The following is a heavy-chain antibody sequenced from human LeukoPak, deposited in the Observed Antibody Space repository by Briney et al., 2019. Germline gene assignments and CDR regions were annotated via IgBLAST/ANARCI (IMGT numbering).Heavy chain of an antibody. Sequence: GASVKVSCKASGYTFTSYGISWVRQAPGQGLEWMGWIGAYHGNTNYAQKLQGRVTMTTDTSTSTAYMELRSLRSDDTAVYYCARDLYSSSWYDSYWFDPWGQGTLVTVSS. CDR2: IGAYHGNT. V-gene: IGHV1-18*01. CDR3: ARDLYSSSWYDSYWFDP. CDR1: GYTFTSYG. D-gene: IGHD6-13*01. J-gene: IGHJ5*02.